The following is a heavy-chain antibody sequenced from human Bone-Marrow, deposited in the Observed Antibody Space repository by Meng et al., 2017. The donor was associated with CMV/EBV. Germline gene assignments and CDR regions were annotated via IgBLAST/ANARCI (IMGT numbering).Heavy chain of an antibody. J-gene: IGHJ4*02. CDR2: ISSSSSTI. V-gene: IGHV3-48*04. CDR3: ARSYLSSSDRDY. D-gene: IGHD6-6*01. Sequence: GESLKISCAASGFTFSSYSMNWVRQAPGKGLEWVSSISSSSSTIYYADSVKGRFTISRDNAKNSLYLQMNSLRAEDTAVYYCARSYLSSSDRDYWGQGTLVNVDS. CDR1: GFTFSSYS.